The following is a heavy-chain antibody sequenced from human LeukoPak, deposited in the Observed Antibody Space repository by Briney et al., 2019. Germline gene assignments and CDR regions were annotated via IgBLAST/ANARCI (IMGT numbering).Heavy chain of an antibody. CDR3: AKFTLDHAFDI. CDR1: GFTFSSYE. J-gene: IGHJ3*02. CDR2: ISSDGSNK. V-gene: IGHV3-30*04. Sequence: GGSLRLSCAASGFTFSSYEMNWVRQAPGKGLEWVAVISSDGSNKYYADSMKGRFTISRDNSKNTLYLQMNSLRAEDTAVYYCAKFTLDHAFDIWAQGTMVTVSS. D-gene: IGHD3-10*01.